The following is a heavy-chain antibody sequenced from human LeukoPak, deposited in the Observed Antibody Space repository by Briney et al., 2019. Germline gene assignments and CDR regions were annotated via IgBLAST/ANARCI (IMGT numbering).Heavy chain of an antibody. CDR2: ISYDGSNK. V-gene: IGHV3-30*18. CDR1: GFTFSSYG. CDR3: AKDKHHIVVVTAIFD. D-gene: IGHD2-21*02. J-gene: IGHJ4*02. Sequence: GGSLRLSCAASGFTFSSYGMHWVRQAPGKGLEWVAVISYDGSNKYYADSVKGRFTISRDNSKNTLYLQMNSLRAEDTAVYYCAKDKHHIVVVTAIFDWGQGTLVTVSS.